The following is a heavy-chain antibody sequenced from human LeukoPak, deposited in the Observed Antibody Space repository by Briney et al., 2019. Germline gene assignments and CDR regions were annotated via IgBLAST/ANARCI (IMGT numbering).Heavy chain of an antibody. Sequence: GASVKVSCKASGYTFTGYYMHWVRQAPGQGLEWMGWINPNSGGTNYAQKFQGRVTMTRDTSISTAYMEPSRLRSDDTAVYYCARVATTYYYYYMDVWGKGTTVTVSS. D-gene: IGHD4-17*01. CDR3: ARVATTYYYYYMDV. CDR1: GYTFTGYY. CDR2: INPNSGGT. V-gene: IGHV1-2*02. J-gene: IGHJ6*03.